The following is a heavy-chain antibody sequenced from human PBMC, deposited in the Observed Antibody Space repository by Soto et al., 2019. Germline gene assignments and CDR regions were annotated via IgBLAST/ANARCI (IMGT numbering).Heavy chain of an antibody. J-gene: IGHJ4*02. Sequence: EVQLVESGGGLVKPGGSLRLSCAASGFTFSSYSMNWVRQAPGKGLEWVSSISSSSSYIYYADSVKGRFTISRDNAEKSLHLQMNSLRAEDTAVYYCARGGSGSFHSYFDYWGQGTLVTVSS. CDR2: ISSSSSYI. D-gene: IGHD1-26*01. V-gene: IGHV3-21*01. CDR1: GFTFSSYS. CDR3: ARGGSGSFHSYFDY.